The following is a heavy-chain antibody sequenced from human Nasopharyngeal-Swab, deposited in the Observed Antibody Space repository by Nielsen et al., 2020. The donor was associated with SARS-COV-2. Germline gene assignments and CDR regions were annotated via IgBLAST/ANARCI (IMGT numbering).Heavy chain of an antibody. CDR3: AKGVERAAEDY. Sequence: GESLKISCAASGFTFSSYAMSWVRQAPGKGLEWVSVIYSGGSSTYYADSVKGRFTISRDNSKNTLYLQMNSLRAEDTAVYYCAKGVERAAEDYWGQGTLVTVSS. D-gene: IGHD6-13*01. CDR1: GFTFSSYA. J-gene: IGHJ4*02. CDR2: IYSGGSST. V-gene: IGHV3-23*03.